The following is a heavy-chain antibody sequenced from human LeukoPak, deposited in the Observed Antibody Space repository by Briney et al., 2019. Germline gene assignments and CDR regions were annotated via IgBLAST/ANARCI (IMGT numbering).Heavy chain of an antibody. CDR3: AGSGYSGYDLNY. V-gene: IGHV4-34*01. J-gene: IGHJ4*02. CDR1: GGSFSGYY. CDR2: INHSGST. D-gene: IGHD5-12*01. Sequence: LETLSLTCAVYGGSFSGYYWSWIRQPPGKGLEWIGEINHSGSTNYNPSLKSRVTISVDTSKNQFSLKLSSVTAADPAVYYCAGSGYSGYDLNYWGQGTLVTVSS.